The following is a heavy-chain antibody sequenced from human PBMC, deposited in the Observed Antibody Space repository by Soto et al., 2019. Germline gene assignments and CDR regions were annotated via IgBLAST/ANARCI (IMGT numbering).Heavy chain of an antibody. Sequence: GSLRLSCAASGFTFSSYGMHWVRQAPGKGLEWVAVIWYDGSNKYYADSVKGRFTISRDNSKNTLYLQMNSLRAEDTAVYYCARTVATSEVDYYYGMDVWGHGTTVTVSS. D-gene: IGHD5-12*01. J-gene: IGHJ6*02. CDR1: GFTFSSYG. V-gene: IGHV3-33*01. CDR3: ARTVATSEVDYYYGMDV. CDR2: IWYDGSNK.